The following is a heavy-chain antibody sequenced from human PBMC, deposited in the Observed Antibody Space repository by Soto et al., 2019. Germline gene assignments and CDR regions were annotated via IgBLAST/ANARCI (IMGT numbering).Heavy chain of an antibody. D-gene: IGHD5-12*01. CDR3: ASVRGYSGYDYVSYYGMDV. Sequence: ASVKVSCKASGGTFSSYAISWVRQAPGQGLEWMGGIIPIFGTANYAQKFQGRVTITADESTSTAYMELSSLRSEDTAVYYCASVRGYSGYDYVSYYGMDVWGQGTTVTVSS. CDR2: IIPIFGTA. CDR1: GGTFSSYA. J-gene: IGHJ6*02. V-gene: IGHV1-69*13.